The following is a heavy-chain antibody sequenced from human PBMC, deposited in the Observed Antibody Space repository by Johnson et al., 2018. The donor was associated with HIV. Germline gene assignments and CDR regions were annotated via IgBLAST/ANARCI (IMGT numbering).Heavy chain of an antibody. J-gene: IGHJ3*02. V-gene: IGHV3-23*04. D-gene: IGHD1-26*01. CDR1: GFTFSTYA. Sequence: EQLVESGGGLVPPGGSLRLSCAASGFTFSTYAMSWVRQAPGKGLEWVSAISGSGGSTYYADSVKGRFTISRDNSKNTLYLQMNSLRAEDTAVYYCAKGRSGAGGAFDIWGQGTMVTVSS. CDR2: ISGSGGST. CDR3: AKGRSGAGGAFDI.